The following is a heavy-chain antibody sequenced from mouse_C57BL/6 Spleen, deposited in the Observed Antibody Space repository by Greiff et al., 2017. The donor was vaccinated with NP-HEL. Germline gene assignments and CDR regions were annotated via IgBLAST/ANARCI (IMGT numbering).Heavy chain of an antibody. D-gene: IGHD1-1*01. J-gene: IGHJ4*01. CDR3: ARGGTTVVASYYYAMDY. CDR2: INPNNGGT. Sequence: EVQLQQSGPELVKPGASVKIPCKASGYTFTDYNMDWVKQSHGKSLEWIGDINPNNGGTIYNQKFKGKATLTVDKSSSTAYMELRSLTSEDTAVYYCARGGTTVVASYYYAMDYWGQGTSVNVAS. V-gene: IGHV1-18*01. CDR1: GYTFTDYN.